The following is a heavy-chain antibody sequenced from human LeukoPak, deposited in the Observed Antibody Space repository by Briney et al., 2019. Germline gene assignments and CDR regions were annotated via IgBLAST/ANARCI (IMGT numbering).Heavy chain of an antibody. J-gene: IGHJ6*03. D-gene: IGHD2-21*02. CDR3: ARDHSLRETHYYYYYMDV. Sequence: PGGSLRLSCAASGFTFSSYSMNWVRQPPGKGLEWVSSLSSSSSYKYYADSVKGRFTISRDNAKNSLYLQMNSLRAEDTAVYYCARDHSLRETHYYYYYMDVWGKGTTVTVSS. CDR2: LSSSSSYK. V-gene: IGHV3-21*01. CDR1: GFTFSSYS.